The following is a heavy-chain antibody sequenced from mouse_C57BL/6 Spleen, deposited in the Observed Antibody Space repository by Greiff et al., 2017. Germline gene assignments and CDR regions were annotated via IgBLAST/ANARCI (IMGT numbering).Heavy chain of an antibody. CDR2: IRLKSDNYAT. Sequence: EVQLQESGGGLVQPGGSMKLSWVASGFTFSNYWMNWVRQSPEKGLEWVAQIRLKSDNYATHYAESVKGRFTISRDDSKSSVYLQMNNLRAEDTGIYYCPQAYGNYYYAMDYWGQGTSVTVSS. D-gene: IGHD2-1*01. CDR1: GFTFSNYW. CDR3: PQAYGNYYYAMDY. V-gene: IGHV6-3*01. J-gene: IGHJ4*01.